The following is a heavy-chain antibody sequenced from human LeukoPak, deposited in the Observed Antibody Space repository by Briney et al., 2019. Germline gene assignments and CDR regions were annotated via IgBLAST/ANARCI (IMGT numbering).Heavy chain of an antibody. J-gene: IGHJ4*02. Sequence: GGSLRLSCAASGFTFRSYWMSRVREAPGKGLEWVAKIKQDGSEKYYVDSVKGRFTISRDNAKNSLYLQMNSLRAEDTAVYYCARGSLFDYWGQGTLVTVSS. CDR3: ARGSLFDY. CDR2: IKQDGSEK. CDR1: GFTFRSYW. V-gene: IGHV3-7*01.